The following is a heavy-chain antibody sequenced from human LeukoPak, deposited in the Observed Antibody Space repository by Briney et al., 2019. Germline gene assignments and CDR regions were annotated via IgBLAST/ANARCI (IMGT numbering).Heavy chain of an antibody. CDR3: ARGGRADFYFDY. Sequence: SETLSLTCTVSGGSISSYYWSWIRQPPGKGLEWIGYIYYSGSTNYNPSLKSRVTISVDTSKNQFSLKLSSVTAADTAVYYCARGGRADFYFDYWAQGTLVTVSS. V-gene: IGHV4-59*01. J-gene: IGHJ4*02. CDR2: IYYSGST. D-gene: IGHD2-21*02. CDR1: GGSISSYY.